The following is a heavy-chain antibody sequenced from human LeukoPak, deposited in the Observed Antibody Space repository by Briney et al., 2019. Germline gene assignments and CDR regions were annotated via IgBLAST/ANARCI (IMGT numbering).Heavy chain of an antibody. CDR1: GDSIRRNY. J-gene: IGHJ4*02. D-gene: IGHD3-10*01. CDR3: AAYRSGTHYNSDYFDD. CDR2: IHYSGNT. V-gene: IGHV4-59*08. Sequence: SETLSLTCGISGDSIRRNYWSWIRQPPGKGLEWIGYIHYSGNTNYNPSLKSRVSISVDTSKNQFSLKLTSVTAADTAVYYCAAYRSGTHYNSDYFDDWGQGTLVIVSS.